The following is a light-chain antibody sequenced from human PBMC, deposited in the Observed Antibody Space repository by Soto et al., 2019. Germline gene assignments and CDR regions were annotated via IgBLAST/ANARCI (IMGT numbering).Light chain of an antibody. CDR1: SSDVGGYNY. J-gene: IGLJ2*01. CDR2: DVS. Sequence: QSVLTQPASVSGSPGQSITISCTGTSSDVGGYNYVSWYQQHPGKAPKLMIYDVSNRPSGVSDRFSGSKSGNTASLTISGLRAEDEADYYCSSYTSINTLVVFGGGTKLTVL. CDR3: SSYTSINTLVV. V-gene: IGLV2-14*01.